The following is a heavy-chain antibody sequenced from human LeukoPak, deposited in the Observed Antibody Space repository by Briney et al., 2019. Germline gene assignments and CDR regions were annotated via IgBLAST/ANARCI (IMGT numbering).Heavy chain of an antibody. CDR2: ISSSGSTI. CDR1: GFTFSDYY. J-gene: IGHJ4*02. D-gene: IGHD3-10*01. Sequence: GGSLRLSCAASGFTFSDYYMSWIRQAPGKGLEWVSYISSSGSTIYYADSVKGRFTISRDNAKNSLYLQMNSLRAEDTAVYYRARSLVPRYGSGSYPDYWGQGTLVTVSS. V-gene: IGHV3-11*01. CDR3: ARSLVPRYGSGSYPDY.